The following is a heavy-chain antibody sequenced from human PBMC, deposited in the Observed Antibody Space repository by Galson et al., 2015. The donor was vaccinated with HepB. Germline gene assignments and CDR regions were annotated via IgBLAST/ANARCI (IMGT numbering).Heavy chain of an antibody. Sequence: ETLSLTCTVSGGSISSSSYYWGWIRQPPGKGLEWIGSIYYSGSTYYNPSLKSRVTISVDTSKNQFSLKLSSVTAADTAVYYCARLGGYYYDSSGYYPFDYWGQGTLVTVSS. J-gene: IGHJ4*02. CDR3: ARLGGYYYDSSGYYPFDY. V-gene: IGHV4-39*01. D-gene: IGHD3-22*01. CDR1: GGSISSSSYY. CDR2: IYYSGST.